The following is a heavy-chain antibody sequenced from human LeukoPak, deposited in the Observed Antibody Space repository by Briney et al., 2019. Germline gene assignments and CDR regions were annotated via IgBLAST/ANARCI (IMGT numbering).Heavy chain of an antibody. D-gene: IGHD5-18*01. J-gene: IGHJ3*02. CDR1: GGSISSGGYY. Sequence: SQTLSLTCTVSGGSISSGGYYWSWLRQHPGTGLEWIGYIYYSGSTYYNPSLKSRVTISVDTSKNQFSLKLSSVTAADTAVYYCARDRKVRGYSYGFRARYDAFDIWGQGTMVTVSS. CDR3: ARDRKVRGYSYGFRARYDAFDI. CDR2: IYYSGST. V-gene: IGHV4-31*03.